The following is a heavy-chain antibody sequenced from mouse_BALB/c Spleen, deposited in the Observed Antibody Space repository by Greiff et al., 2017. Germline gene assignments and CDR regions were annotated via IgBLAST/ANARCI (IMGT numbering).Heavy chain of an antibody. Sequence: EVHLVESGGGLVKPGGSLKLSCAASGFAFSSYDMSWVRQTPEKRLEWVAYISSGGGSTYYPDTVKGRFTISRDNAKNTLYLQMSSLKSEDTAMYYCARHKYYGYDYWGQGTTLTVSS. V-gene: IGHV5-12-1*01. CDR1: GFAFSSYD. CDR3: ARHKYYGYDY. J-gene: IGHJ2*01. CDR2: ISSGGGST. D-gene: IGHD1-2*01.